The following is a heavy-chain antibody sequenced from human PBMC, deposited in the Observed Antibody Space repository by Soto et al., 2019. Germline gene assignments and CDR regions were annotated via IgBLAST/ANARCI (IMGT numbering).Heavy chain of an antibody. Sequence: GGSLRLSCAASGFTFSIYAMSWVRHAPGKGLEWVSAISGSGGSTYYADCVKGRFTISRDNSKNTLYLQMNSLRAEDTAVYYCAKVSPRGAMVDFDYWGQGTLVTVSS. J-gene: IGHJ4*02. CDR1: GFTFSIYA. CDR3: AKVSPRGAMVDFDY. CDR2: ISGSGGST. V-gene: IGHV3-23*01. D-gene: IGHD5-18*01.